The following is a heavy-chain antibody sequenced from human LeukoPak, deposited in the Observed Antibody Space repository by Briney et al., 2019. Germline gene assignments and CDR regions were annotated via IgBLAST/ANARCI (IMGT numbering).Heavy chain of an antibody. CDR1: GGTFSSYA. J-gene: IGHJ1*01. Sequence: VASVKVSCKASGGTFSSYAISWVRQAPGQGLEWMGRIIPIFGTANYAQKFQGRVTITTDESTSTAYMELSSLRSEDTAVYYCARVRGYYDSIGYPSDYFQHWGQGTLVTVSS. CDR2: IIPIFGTA. CDR3: ARVRGYYDSIGYPSDYFQH. V-gene: IGHV1-69*05. D-gene: IGHD3-22*01.